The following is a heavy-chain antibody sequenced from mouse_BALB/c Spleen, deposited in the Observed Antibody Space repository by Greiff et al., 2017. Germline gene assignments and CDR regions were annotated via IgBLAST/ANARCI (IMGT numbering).Heavy chain of an antibody. J-gene: IGHJ3*01. CDR3: ARAYDYDAGMFAY. CDR2: IWAGGST. D-gene: IGHD2-4*01. V-gene: IGHV2-9*02. Sequence: VQLQESGPGLVAPSQSLSITCTVSGFSLTSYGVHWVRQPPGKGLEWLGVIWAGGSTNYNSALMSRLSISKDNSKSQVFLKMNSLQTDDTAMYYCARAYDYDAGMFAYWGQGTLVTVSA. CDR1: GFSLTSYG.